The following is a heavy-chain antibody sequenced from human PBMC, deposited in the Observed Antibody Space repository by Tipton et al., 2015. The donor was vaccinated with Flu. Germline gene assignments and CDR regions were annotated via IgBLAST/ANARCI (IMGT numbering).Heavy chain of an antibody. J-gene: IGHJ6*03. CDR1: GGTFSDNA. Sequence: QSGPEVKKPGSSVKVSCKSSGGTFSDNAINWVRQAPGQGPEWMGGINPVFGAPNYAQKFQGRVTITADKSTCTAYMEVSRLRSEVTALYYCARGRGVAIGCSSNMGVWGKGTSVTVSS. D-gene: IGHD2-21*01. CDR3: ARGRGVAIGCSSNMGV. V-gene: IGHV1-69*06. CDR2: INPVFGAP.